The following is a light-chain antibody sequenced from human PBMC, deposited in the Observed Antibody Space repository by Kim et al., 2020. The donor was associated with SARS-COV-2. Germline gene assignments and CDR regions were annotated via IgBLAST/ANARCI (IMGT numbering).Light chain of an antibody. Sequence: QSVLTQPPSVSGAPGQRVTISCTGSSSNLGAGYDVHWYQQIPGETPKLVMYGNTNRPSGVPDRFSGSKSGTSASLAITGLQAEDEADYYCQSYDRGLSGHVVFGGGTELSVL. CDR3: QSYDRGLSGHVV. CDR2: GNT. V-gene: IGLV1-40*01. J-gene: IGLJ2*01. CDR1: SSNLGAGYD.